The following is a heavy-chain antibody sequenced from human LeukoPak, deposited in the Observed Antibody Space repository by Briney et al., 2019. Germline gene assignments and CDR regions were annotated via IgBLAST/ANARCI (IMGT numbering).Heavy chain of an antibody. Sequence: GGSLRLSCAASGFTFSDYYMNWIRQAPGKGLEWLSYISSSGSTIYYADSVRGRFTISRDNAKNSLYLQMNSLRAEDTAVYYCWVATIADFDYWGQGTLVTVSS. CDR1: GFTFSDYY. D-gene: IGHD5-12*01. V-gene: IGHV3-11*04. CDR3: WVATIADFDY. J-gene: IGHJ4*02. CDR2: ISSSGSTI.